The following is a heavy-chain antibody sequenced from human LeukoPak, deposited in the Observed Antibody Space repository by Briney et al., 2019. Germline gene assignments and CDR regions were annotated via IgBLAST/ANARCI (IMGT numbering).Heavy chain of an antibody. V-gene: IGHV4-39*07. CDR3: ARAYYDFWSGRSDAFDI. Sequence: SEPLSLTCSVSGGSISSSNYYWGWIRQPPGQGLEWIGSIYYSGSTYYNPSLKCRVTISVDTSKNQFSLKLSSVTAADTAVYYCARAYYDFWSGRSDAFDIWGQGTMVTVSS. CDR2: IYYSGST. J-gene: IGHJ3*02. CDR1: GGSISSSNYY. D-gene: IGHD3-3*01.